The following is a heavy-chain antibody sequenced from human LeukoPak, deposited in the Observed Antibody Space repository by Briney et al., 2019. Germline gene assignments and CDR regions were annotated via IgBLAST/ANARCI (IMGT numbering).Heavy chain of an antibody. CDR2: IYHSGTT. CDR3: ARAAAWFGEG. Sequence: SETLSLTCAVSDGSIRSSDWWSWVRQPPGKGLEWIGDIYHSGTTNYNPSLKSRVTISVDKSKNQFSLRLSSVTAADTAVYYCARAAAWFGEGWGQGTLVTVSS. CDR1: DGSIRSSDW. D-gene: IGHD3-10*01. V-gene: IGHV4-4*02. J-gene: IGHJ4*02.